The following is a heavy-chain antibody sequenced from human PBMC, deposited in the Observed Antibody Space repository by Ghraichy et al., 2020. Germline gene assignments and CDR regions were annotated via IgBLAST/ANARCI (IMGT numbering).Heavy chain of an antibody. D-gene: IGHD6-13*01. CDR3: ARDGVSIAAGAARGLIDY. CDR2: INHSGST. Sequence: SETLSLTCAVYGGSFSGYYWSWIRQPPGKGLEWIGEINHSGSTNYNPSLKSRVTISVDTSKNQFSLKLSSVTAADTAVYYCARDGVSIAAGAARGLIDYWGQGTLVTVSS. J-gene: IGHJ4*02. CDR1: GGSFSGYY. V-gene: IGHV4-34*01.